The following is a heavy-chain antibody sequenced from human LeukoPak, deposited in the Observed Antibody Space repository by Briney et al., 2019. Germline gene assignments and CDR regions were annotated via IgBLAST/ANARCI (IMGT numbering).Heavy chain of an antibody. J-gene: IGHJ4*02. CDR1: GFTFSTYW. CDR3: AKDRDDSSGFYHDY. D-gene: IGHD3-22*01. V-gene: IGHV3-74*01. CDR2: ISSDGSST. Sequence: GGSLRLSCAASGFTFSTYWMHWVRQTPGKGLVWVSRISSDGSSTSYADSVKGRFTISRDNAKNTLYLQMNSLRAEDTAVYYCAKDRDDSSGFYHDYWGQGTLLTVSS.